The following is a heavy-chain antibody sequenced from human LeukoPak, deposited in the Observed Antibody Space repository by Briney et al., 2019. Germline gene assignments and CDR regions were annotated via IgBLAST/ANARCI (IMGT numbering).Heavy chain of an antibody. D-gene: IGHD1-26*01. J-gene: IGHJ4*02. V-gene: IGHV1-69*01. CDR3: ARGIVGATIDY. CDR1: GGTFSSYA. CDR2: VIPIFGTA. Sequence: SVKVSCKASGGTFSSYAISWVRQAPGQGLEWMGGVIPIFGTANYAQKFQGRVTVTADESTSTAYMELSSLRSEDTAVYYCARGIVGATIDYWGQGTLVTVSS.